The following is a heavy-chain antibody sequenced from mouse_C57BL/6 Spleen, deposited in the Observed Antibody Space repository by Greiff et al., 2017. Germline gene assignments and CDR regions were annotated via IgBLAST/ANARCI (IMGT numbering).Heavy chain of an antibody. Sequence: EVKLMESGPELVKPGASVKISCKASGYSFTDYNMNWVKQSNGKSLEWIGVINPNYGTTSYNQKFKGKATLTVDQSSSTAYMQLNSLTSEDSAVYYCARGRYGNYYFDYWGQGTTRTVSS. V-gene: IGHV1-39*01. J-gene: IGHJ2*01. CDR1: GYSFTDYN. CDR3: ARGRYGNYYFDY. CDR2: INPNYGTT. D-gene: IGHD2-1*01.